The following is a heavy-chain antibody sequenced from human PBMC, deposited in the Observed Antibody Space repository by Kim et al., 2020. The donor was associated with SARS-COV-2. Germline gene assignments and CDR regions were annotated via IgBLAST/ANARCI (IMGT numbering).Heavy chain of an antibody. CDR1: GGTFSSYA. CDR3: ARDSGYSSGWYPFDY. J-gene: IGHJ4*02. D-gene: IGHD6-19*01. Sequence: SVKVSCKASGGTFSSYAISWVRQAPGQGLEWMGGIIPIFGTANYAQKFQGRVTITADESTSTAYMELSSLRSEDTAVYYCARDSGYSSGWYPFDYWGQGTLVTISS. V-gene: IGHV1-69*13. CDR2: IIPIFGTA.